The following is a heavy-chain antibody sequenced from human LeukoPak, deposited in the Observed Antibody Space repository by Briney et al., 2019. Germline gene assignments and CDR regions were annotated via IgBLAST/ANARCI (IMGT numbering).Heavy chain of an antibody. CDR1: GFTFSNYN. Sequence: GGSLRLSFAASGFTFSNYNMNWVRKAPGMGLEWVSYISSSSNTIYYADSVKGRFTISRDNAKNSLYLQMNSLRDEDTAVYYCARRYNSSWTFDYWGQGTLVTVSS. V-gene: IGHV3-48*02. CDR3: ARRYNSSWTFDY. CDR2: ISSSSNTI. D-gene: IGHD6-13*01. J-gene: IGHJ4*02.